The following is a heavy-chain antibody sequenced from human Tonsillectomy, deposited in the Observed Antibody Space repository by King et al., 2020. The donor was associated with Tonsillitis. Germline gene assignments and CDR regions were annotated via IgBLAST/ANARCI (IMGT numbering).Heavy chain of an antibody. CDR2: IGTYNGHT. D-gene: IGHD5-24*01. CDR3: ARMEMTTISDYYFDY. V-gene: IGHV1-18*04. J-gene: IGHJ4*02. Sequence: VQLVESGAEVKKPGASVRVSCKTSGYRFTSHGVSWVRQAPGQGLEWMGWIGTYNGHTNYAQKFQGRVTMTTDTSASTAYMELRSLRSDDTAVYYCARMEMTTISDYYFDYWGQGTLVTVSS. CDR1: GYRFTSHG.